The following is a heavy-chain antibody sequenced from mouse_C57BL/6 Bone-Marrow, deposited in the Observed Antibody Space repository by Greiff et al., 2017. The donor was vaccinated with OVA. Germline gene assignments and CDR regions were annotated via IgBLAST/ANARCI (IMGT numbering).Heavy chain of an antibody. CDR3: TRVRYDGLFAY. Sequence: DVMLVESGEGLVKPGGSLKLSCAASGFTFSSYAMSWVRQTPEKRLEWVAYISSGGDYIYYADTVKGRFTISRDNARNTLYLQMSSLKSEDTAMYYCTRVRYDGLFAYWGQGTLVTVSA. V-gene: IGHV5-9-1*02. J-gene: IGHJ3*01. CDR2: ISSGGDYI. D-gene: IGHD2-3*01. CDR1: GFTFSSYA.